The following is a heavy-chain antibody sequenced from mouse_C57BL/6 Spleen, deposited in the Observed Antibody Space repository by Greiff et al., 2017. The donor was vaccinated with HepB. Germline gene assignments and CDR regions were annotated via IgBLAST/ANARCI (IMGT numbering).Heavy chain of an antibody. J-gene: IGHJ2*01. CDR1: GYTFTSYW. D-gene: IGHD1-1*01. V-gene: IGHV1-64*01. CDR2: IHPNSGST. Sequence: QVQLQQSGAELVKPGASVKLSCKASGYTFTSYWMHWVKQRPGQGLEWIGMIHPNSGSTNYNEKFKSKATLTVDKSSSTAYMQLSSLTSEDSAVYYCARDYGSSEADFDYWGQGTTLTVSS. CDR3: ARDYGSSEADFDY.